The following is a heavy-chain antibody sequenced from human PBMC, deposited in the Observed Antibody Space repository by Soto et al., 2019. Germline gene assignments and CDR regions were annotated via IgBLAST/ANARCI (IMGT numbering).Heavy chain of an antibody. CDR2: ISGRGDRT. J-gene: IGHJ5*02. Sequence: GWSLRLSCAASGFTFSGYAMFWVRQTPGKGLEWVCSISGRGDRTNYADFVKGRFTISRDNSKNTLYLEMNSLTAEDTAIYYSANDHHYTLFGVVQRKFDPWGPGPLV. D-gene: IGHD3-3*01. CDR3: ANDHHYTLFGVVQRKFDP. CDR1: GFTFSGYA. V-gene: IGHV3-23*01.